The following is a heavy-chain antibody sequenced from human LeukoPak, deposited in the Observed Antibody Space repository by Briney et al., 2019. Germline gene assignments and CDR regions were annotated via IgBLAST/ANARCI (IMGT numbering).Heavy chain of an antibody. J-gene: IGHJ4*02. CDR3: ARDRPVGATEARFGFDY. D-gene: IGHD1-26*01. CDR2: ISSSSSYI. Sequence: PGGSLRFSCVASGFTFSTYWMTWVRQAPGKGLEWVSSISSSSSYIYYADSVKGRFTISRDNAKNSLYLQMNSLRAEDTAVYYCARDRPVGATEARFGFDYWGQGTLVTVSS. CDR1: GFTFSTYW. V-gene: IGHV3-21*01.